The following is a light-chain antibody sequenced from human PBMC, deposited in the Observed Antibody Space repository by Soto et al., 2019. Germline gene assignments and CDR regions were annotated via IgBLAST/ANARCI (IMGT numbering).Light chain of an antibody. CDR1: QSVLYSSNNKNY. V-gene: IGKV4-1*01. CDR2: LAS. CDR3: QQYYSTPPWT. Sequence: DIVMTQSPDSLAVSLGERATINCKSSQSVLYSSNNKNYLAWYQQKPGQPPKLLFYLASTRESWVPDRISGSGSGTDFTLTISSLQAEDVAVYYCQQYYSTPPWTFGQGTKVEIK. J-gene: IGKJ1*01.